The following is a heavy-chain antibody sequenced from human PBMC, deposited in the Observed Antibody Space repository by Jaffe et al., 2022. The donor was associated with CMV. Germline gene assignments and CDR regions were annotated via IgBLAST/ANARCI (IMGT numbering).Heavy chain of an antibody. CDR3: ARHAGGFLEWLLWFFDY. CDR1: GGSISSSSYY. D-gene: IGHD3-3*01. CDR2: IYYSGST. J-gene: IGHJ4*02. V-gene: IGHV4-39*01. Sequence: QLQLQESGPGLVKPSETLSLTCTVSGGSISSSSYYWGWIRQPPGKGLEWIGSIYYSGSTYYNPSLKSRVTISVDTSKNQFSLKLSSVTAADTAVYYCARHAGGFLEWLLWFFDYWGQGTLVTVSS.